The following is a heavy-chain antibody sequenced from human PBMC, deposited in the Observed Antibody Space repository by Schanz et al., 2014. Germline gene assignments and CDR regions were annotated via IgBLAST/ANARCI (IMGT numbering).Heavy chain of an antibody. Sequence: EVQLLESGGGLVQPGGSLRLSCAASGFIFSNFGMNWVRQAPGKGLEWVSSVSHGGTYIYYADSVRGRFSISRDNAKNSLFLQMHSLRADDTAVYYCARSTYYDILTGQTHTRVDVRYFDLWGRGTLVTVSS. J-gene: IGHJ2*01. CDR3: ARSTYYDILTGQTHTRVDVRYFDL. CDR2: VSHGGTYI. CDR1: GFIFSNFG. V-gene: IGHV3-21*01. D-gene: IGHD3-9*01.